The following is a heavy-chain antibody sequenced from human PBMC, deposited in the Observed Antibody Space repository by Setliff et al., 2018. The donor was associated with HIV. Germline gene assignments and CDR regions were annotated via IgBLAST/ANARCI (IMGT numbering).Heavy chain of an antibody. CDR1: GYTFTGYY. V-gene: IGHV1-2*02. D-gene: IGHD3-3*01. CDR3: ARDRSDYYYYYGMDV. J-gene: IGHJ6*02. CDR2: INPNSGGT. Sequence: ASVKVSCKASGYTFTGYYMHWVRQAPGQGLEWMGWINPNSGGTNYAQKFQGRVTMTRDTSISTAYMELRRRRSDDTAVYYCARDRSDYYYYYGMDVWGQGTTVTVSS.